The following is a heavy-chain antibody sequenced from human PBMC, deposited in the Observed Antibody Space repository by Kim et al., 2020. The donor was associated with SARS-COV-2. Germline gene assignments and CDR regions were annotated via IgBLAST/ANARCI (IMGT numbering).Heavy chain of an antibody. V-gene: IGHV4-59*08. CDR3: ARRGAPLGRVSNWFDP. J-gene: IGHJ5*02. Sequence: SLKRRVTISVDTSRNQFSRRVSSVTAADTAVYYCARRGAPLGRVSNWFDPWGQGTLVTVSS. D-gene: IGHD1-26*01.